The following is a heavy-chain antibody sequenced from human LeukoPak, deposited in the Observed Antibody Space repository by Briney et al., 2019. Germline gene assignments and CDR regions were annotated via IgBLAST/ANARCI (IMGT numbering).Heavy chain of an antibody. CDR1: GFTVSSNY. CDR3: ATSKYRYSRFDP. CDR2: LYSGGAT. J-gene: IGHJ5*02. D-gene: IGHD6-13*01. Sequence: GGSLRLSCAASGFTVSSNYMSWVRQAPGKGLEWVSVLYSGGATYYADSVKGRFTISRDNSRNTLYLQMNSLRAEDTAVYYCATSKYRYSRFDPWGQGTLVTVSS. V-gene: IGHV3-53*01.